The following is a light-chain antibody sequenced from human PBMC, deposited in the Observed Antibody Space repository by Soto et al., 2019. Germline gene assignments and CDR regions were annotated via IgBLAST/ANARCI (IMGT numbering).Light chain of an antibody. CDR3: KHFGDSPIT. CDR2: GAS. V-gene: IGKV3-20*01. Sequence: EIVLTQSPGTLSWSPGERATLSCRASPSVSGSNLAWYQQKPGQAPRLVIYGASSRATGIPDRFSGSGSGTDSTLTISRLEPEEFAVYNCKHFGDSPITVGQGTRLEIK. CDR1: PSVSGSN. J-gene: IGKJ5*01.